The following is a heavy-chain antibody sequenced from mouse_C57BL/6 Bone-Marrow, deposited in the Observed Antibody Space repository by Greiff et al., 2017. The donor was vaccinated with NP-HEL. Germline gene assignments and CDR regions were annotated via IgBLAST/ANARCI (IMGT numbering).Heavy chain of an antibody. J-gene: IGHJ4*01. CDR3: ARRISGPYAKDY. D-gene: IGHD3-2*02. CDR1: GFTFSDYG. CDR2: ISNLAYSI. Sequence: DVMLVESGGGLVQPGGSLKLSCAASGFTFSDYGMAWVRQAPRKGPEWVAFISNLAYSIYYADTVTGRFTISRENAKNTLYLEMSSLRSEDTAMYYCARRISGPYAKDYWGQGTSVTVSS. V-gene: IGHV5-15*01.